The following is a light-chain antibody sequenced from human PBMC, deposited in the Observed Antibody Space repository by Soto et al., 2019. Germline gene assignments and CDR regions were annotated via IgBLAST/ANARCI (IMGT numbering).Light chain of an antibody. V-gene: IGKV3-15*01. Sequence: EILLTQSPVTLSLSPGQRATLSCRASQSVSTNLAWYQQNRCQAPRLLIYDASTRATGIPARFSGSGSGTDFTLTISGLQSEDFAVYYCQQYNNWPQTFGQGTKVDIK. CDR2: DAS. J-gene: IGKJ1*01. CDR1: QSVSTN. CDR3: QQYNNWPQT.